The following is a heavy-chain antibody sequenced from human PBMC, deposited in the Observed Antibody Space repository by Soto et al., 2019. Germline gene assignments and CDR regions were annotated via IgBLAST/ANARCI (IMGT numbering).Heavy chain of an antibody. J-gene: IGHJ4*02. CDR1: GFTFSSYA. CDR2: ISGSGGST. D-gene: IGHD3-9*01. Sequence: GGSLRLSXAASGFTFSSYAMSWVRQAPGKGLEWVSAISGSGGSTYYADSVKGRFTISRDNSKNTLYLQMNSLRAEDTAVYYCAKTTYYDILTGYPYYFDYWGQGTLVTVSS. CDR3: AKTTYYDILTGYPYYFDY. V-gene: IGHV3-23*01.